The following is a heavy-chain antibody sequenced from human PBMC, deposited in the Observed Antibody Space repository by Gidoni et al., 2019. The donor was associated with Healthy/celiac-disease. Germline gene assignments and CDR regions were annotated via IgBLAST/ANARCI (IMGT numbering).Heavy chain of an antibody. D-gene: IGHD6-19*01. J-gene: IGHJ5*02. CDR1: GFTFSSYA. V-gene: IGHV3-23*01. CDR3: AKESGWYSNWFDP. Sequence: EVQLLESGGGLVQPGGSLSISCAASGFTFSSYAMSWVRQAPGKGLEWVSAISGSGGSTYYADSVKGRFTISRDNSKNTLYLKMNSLRAEDTAVYYCAKESGWYSNWFDPWGQGTLVTVSS. CDR2: ISGSGGST.